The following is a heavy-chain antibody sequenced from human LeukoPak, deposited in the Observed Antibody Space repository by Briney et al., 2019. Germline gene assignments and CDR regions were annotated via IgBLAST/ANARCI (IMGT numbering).Heavy chain of an antibody. V-gene: IGHV3-23*01. J-gene: IGHJ4*02. CDR2: ISGSGGNT. D-gene: IGHD3-22*01. CDR3: AKRGGYYEVDY. Sequence: PGGSLRLSCAASGFTFSNYAMNWVRQAPGKGLEWVSGISGSGGNTYYADSVKGRFTISRDNSKNTLYLQMNSLRAEDTAVYYCAKRGGYYEVDYWGQGTLVTVSS. CDR1: GFTFSNYA.